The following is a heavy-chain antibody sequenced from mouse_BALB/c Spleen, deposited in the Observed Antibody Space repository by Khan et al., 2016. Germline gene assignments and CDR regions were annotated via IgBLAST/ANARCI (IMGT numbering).Heavy chain of an antibody. CDR1: GFNIKDYY. V-gene: IGHV14-1*02. CDR3: GRAYFGTYVFDS. CDR2: LDLENGDT. D-gene: IGHD2-10*01. J-gene: IGHJ2*01. Sequence: VRLQQSGAELVRPGALVKLSCKASGFNIKDYYMHWVKQRPEQGLEWIGWLDLENGDTICDPKFQGKASITADTSSNTAYLQLSSLTSEDTAVYYCGRAYFGTYVFDSWGQGTTLTVSS.